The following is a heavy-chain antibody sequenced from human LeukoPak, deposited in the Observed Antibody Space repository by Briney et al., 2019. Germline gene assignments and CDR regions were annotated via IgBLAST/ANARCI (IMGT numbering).Heavy chain of an antibody. CDR1: GFSFNSYW. CDR2: INPAGSDT. CDR3: ARDDNWGFDY. V-gene: IGHV3-7*01. J-gene: IGHJ4*02. D-gene: IGHD7-27*01. Sequence: PGGSLRLSCAASGFSFNSYWMTWVRQAPGKGLEWVANINPAGSDTYYVDPVKGRFTISRDNAKNLVYLQMNSLRAEDTAFYYCARDDNWGFDYWGQGALVTVSS.